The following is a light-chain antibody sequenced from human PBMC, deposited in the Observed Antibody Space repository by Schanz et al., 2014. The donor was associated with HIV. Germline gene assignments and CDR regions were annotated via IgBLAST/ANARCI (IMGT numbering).Light chain of an antibody. CDR2: GAS. V-gene: IGKV3D-15*01. Sequence: EIVMTQSPATLSVSPGERATLSCRPSQSVDSKLAWYQQKTGQAPRLLIYGASTRATGIPARFSGSGSGTEFTHTISSLQSEDFAVYYCQQYNNWWTFGQGTKVEIK. J-gene: IGKJ1*01. CDR1: QSVDSK. CDR3: QQYNNWWT.